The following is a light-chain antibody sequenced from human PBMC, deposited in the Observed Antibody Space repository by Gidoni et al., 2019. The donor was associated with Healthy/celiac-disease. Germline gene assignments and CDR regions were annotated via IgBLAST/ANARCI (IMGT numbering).Light chain of an antibody. CDR2: DAS. V-gene: IGKV3-11*01. CDR1: QSVSSY. Sequence: EIVLTQSPATLSLSPGERATLSCSASQSVSSYLAWYQQKPGQAPRLLIYDASNRATGIPARFSGSGSGTDITLTISSLEPEDFAVYYCQQRSNWPPTFGQGTKVEIK. CDR3: QQRSNWPPT. J-gene: IGKJ1*01.